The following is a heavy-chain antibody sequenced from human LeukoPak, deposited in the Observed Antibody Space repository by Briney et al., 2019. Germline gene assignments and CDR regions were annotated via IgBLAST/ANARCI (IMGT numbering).Heavy chain of an antibody. Sequence: GGSLRLSCAASGFTFDDYAMHWVRQAPGKGLEWVSGISWNSGSIGYADSVKGRFTISRDNAKNSLYLQMNSLRAEDTALYYCAKDLIRYGYDAFDIWGQGTMVTVSS. CDR2: ISWNSGSI. CDR3: AKDLIRYGYDAFDI. J-gene: IGHJ3*02. CDR1: GFTFDDYA. V-gene: IGHV3-9*01. D-gene: IGHD4-17*01.